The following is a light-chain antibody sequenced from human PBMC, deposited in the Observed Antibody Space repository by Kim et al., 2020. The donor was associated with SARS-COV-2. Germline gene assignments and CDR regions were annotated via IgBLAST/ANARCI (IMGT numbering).Light chain of an antibody. CDR1: QGISNS. V-gene: IGKV1-27*01. CDR2: DAS. Sequence: ASVGHRVTITGRASQGISNSLAWYQQKPGKGPKVLIYDASTLQSGVPSRFSGSGSGTDFTLTINSLQPEDVATYYCQKYNSAPWTLGQGTKVDIK. CDR3: QKYNSAPWT. J-gene: IGKJ1*01.